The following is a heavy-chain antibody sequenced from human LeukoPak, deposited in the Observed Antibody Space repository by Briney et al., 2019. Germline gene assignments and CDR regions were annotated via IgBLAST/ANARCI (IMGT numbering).Heavy chain of an antibody. CDR1: GGSFSGYY. CDR2: INHSGST. Sequence: SETLSLTCAVYGGSFSGYYWSWIRQPPGKGLEWIGEINHSGSTNYNPSLKSRVTISVDTSKNQFSLKLSSVTAADTAVYYCARGRNAVAGTFDYWGQGTLVTVSS. D-gene: IGHD6-19*01. J-gene: IGHJ4*02. CDR3: ARGRNAVAGTFDY. V-gene: IGHV4-34*01.